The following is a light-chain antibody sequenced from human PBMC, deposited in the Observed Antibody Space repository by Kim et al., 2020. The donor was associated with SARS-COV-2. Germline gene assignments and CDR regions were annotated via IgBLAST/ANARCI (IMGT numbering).Light chain of an antibody. CDR3: AAWVNSLKGWV. CDR1: RSNIGSNT. Sequence: QSVLTQPASASGTPGQRVTVSCSGSRSNIGSNTVNWFQQVPGTAPKLLIYNDNQRPSGVPDRVSGSKSGTSASLAIGGLQSEDEAHYFCAAWVNSLKGWVFGGGTQLTVL. CDR2: NDN. J-gene: IGLJ3*02. V-gene: IGLV1-44*01.